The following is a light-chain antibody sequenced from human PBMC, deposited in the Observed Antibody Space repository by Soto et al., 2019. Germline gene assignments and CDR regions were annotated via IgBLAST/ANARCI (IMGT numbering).Light chain of an antibody. CDR3: QQYRT. Sequence: DIVLTQSPGTLSLSPGERVTLSCRASQSVSSSYLAWYQQKPGQAPRLLIYGASSRATGIPDRFSGSGSGTDFTLTISRLEPEDFAVYYCQQYRTFGQGTKVDIK. J-gene: IGKJ1*01. CDR2: GAS. CDR1: QSVSSSY. V-gene: IGKV3-20*01.